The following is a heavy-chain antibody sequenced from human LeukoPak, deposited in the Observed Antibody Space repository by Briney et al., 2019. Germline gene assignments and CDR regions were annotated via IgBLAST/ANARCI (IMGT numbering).Heavy chain of an antibody. J-gene: IGHJ4*02. CDR1: GGSFSGYY. CDR3: ARGQWLVDY. CDR2: INHSGST. D-gene: IGHD6-19*01. Sequence: SETLSLTCAVYGGSFSGYYWSWIRQPPGKGLEWIGEINHSGSTNYNPSLKSRVTISVDTSKNQFSLKLSSVTAANTAVYYCARGQWLVDYWGQGTLVTVSS. V-gene: IGHV4-34*01.